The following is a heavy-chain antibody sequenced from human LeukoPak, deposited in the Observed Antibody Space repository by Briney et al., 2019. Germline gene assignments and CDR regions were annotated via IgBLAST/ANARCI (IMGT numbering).Heavy chain of an antibody. D-gene: IGHD3-9*01. J-gene: IGHJ4*02. CDR2: ITGSGGGT. Sequence: GASLRLSCAASGFTFSNYAMSWVRQAPGKGLEWVSAITGSGGGTYYADSVKGRFTISRDNSKNTLYLQMNSLRAEDTAVYYCAKWGDYDVLTGYYDPDYWGQGALVTVSS. V-gene: IGHV3-23*01. CDR1: GFTFSNYA. CDR3: AKWGDYDVLTGYYDPDY.